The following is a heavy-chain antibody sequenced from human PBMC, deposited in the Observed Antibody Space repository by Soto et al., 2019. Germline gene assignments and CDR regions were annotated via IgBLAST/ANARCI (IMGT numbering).Heavy chain of an antibody. CDR1: GGSISRSSWY. V-gene: IGHV4-39*01. CDR2: IYYSGST. D-gene: IGHD3-3*02. Sequence: PSVTLSLTWTVSGGSISRSSWYRGWIRQPPGKGLEWIGSIYYSGSTYYNPSLKSRVTISVDTSKTQFSLKLSSVTAADTAVYYCASPKIAFYNWFEPWGQGTLVTVS. CDR3: ASPKIAFYNWFEP. J-gene: IGHJ5*02.